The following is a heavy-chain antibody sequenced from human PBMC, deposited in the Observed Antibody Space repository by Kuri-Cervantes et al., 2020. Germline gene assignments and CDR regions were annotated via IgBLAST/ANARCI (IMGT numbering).Heavy chain of an antibody. Sequence: SETLSLTCTVSGGSISSYYWSWIRQPPGEGLEWIGYIYYSGSTNYNPSLKSRVTISVDTSKNQFSLKLSSVTAANTAVYYCARSRPRNRSCSSPSCLASGFFDVWGKGTTVTVSS. CDR3: ARSRPRNRSCSSPSCLASGFFDV. D-gene: IGHD2-2*01. V-gene: IGHV4-59*12. J-gene: IGHJ6*04. CDR2: IYYSGST. CDR1: GGSISSYY.